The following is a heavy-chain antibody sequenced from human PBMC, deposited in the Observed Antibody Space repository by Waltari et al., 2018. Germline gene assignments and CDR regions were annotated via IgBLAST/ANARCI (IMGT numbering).Heavy chain of an antibody. CDR3: VRQSNWMDTAVWR. CDR2: IYRSGTT. Sequence: QLQLQESGPGLVKPSETLSLTCNVSGDSLRSSIDYWGWIRQPPGRGLEWIGSIYRSGTTFYNPYLKSRVTGSVDTSRDQFSLRLTSVTAADTSVYYCVRQSNWMDTAVWRWGQGTLVTVSS. V-gene: IGHV4-39*01. J-gene: IGHJ4*02. CDR1: GDSLRSSIDY. D-gene: IGHD5-18*01.